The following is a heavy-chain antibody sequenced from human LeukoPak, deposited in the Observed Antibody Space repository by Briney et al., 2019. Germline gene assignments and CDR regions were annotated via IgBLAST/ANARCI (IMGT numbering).Heavy chain of an antibody. CDR1: GYTVTTYS. CDR3: ARELISGDWTWDI. D-gene: IGHD2-21*02. Sequence: HGASVKVSCKASGYTVTTYSINWVRQAPGQGLEWMGIIDPSGGSTTYAQKFQGRVTMTRDTSTSTVHMELSSLRSEDTAVYYCARELISGDWTWDIWGQGTMVTVSS. CDR2: IDPSGGST. J-gene: IGHJ3*02. V-gene: IGHV1-46*01.